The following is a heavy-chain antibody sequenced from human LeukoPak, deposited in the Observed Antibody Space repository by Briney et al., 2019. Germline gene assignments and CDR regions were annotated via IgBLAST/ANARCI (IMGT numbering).Heavy chain of an antibody. CDR3: ARIEMVIAARPPPTPGNYYYYMDV. D-gene: IGHD6-6*01. Sequence: SETLSLTCAVSGGSISSSNWWSWVRQPPGKGLEWIGEIYHSGSTNYNPSLKSRVTISVDKSKNQFSLKLSSVTAADTAVYYCARIEMVIAARPPPTPGNYYYYMDVWGKGTTVTVSS. CDR2: IYHSGST. V-gene: IGHV4-4*02. CDR1: GGSISSSNW. J-gene: IGHJ6*03.